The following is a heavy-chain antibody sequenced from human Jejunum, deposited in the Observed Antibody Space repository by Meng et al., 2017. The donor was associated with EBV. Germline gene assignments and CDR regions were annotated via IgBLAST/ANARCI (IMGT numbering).Heavy chain of an antibody. CDR2: CSYDGRKE. D-gene: IGHD4-11*01. Sequence: QVHRVGCGGGVVAPGWALTLSCFVSGVMFSDHGMPWVRPGPGQGLEWGSICSYDGRKEFYANSLKGRFTVSRDSSKNEVSLQMDSLRPEDTAVYYCARGSGYSDYMFDYWGQGALVTVSS. CDR1: GVMFSDHG. J-gene: IGHJ4*02. V-gene: IGHV3-30*03. CDR3: ARGSGYSDYMFDY.